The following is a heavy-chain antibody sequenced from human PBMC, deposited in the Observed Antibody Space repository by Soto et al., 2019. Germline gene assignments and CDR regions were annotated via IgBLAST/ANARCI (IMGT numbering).Heavy chain of an antibody. D-gene: IGHD6-13*01. CDR3: ARYIAASGTYYLDF. CDR1: GGSISSNNW. Sequence: SETLSLTCTVSGGSISSNNWWSWVRQPPGKGLEWIGEIYHSGSTNYNPSLKSRVIISVDTSKNQFSLRLSSVTAADTAVYYFARYIAASGTYYLDFWGRGTLVTVSS. CDR2: IYHSGST. V-gene: IGHV4-4*02. J-gene: IGHJ4*02.